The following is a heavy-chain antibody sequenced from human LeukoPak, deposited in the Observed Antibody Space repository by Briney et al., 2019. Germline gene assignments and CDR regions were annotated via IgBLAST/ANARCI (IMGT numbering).Heavy chain of an antibody. Sequence: PGGSLRLSCAASGFTFDSYALHWVRQAPGKGLEWVAIISYDGTEKYNADSVKGRFTISRDNSKNTLYLQMNSLRPEDTAVYYCAKDGYCGSARCQGWFDPWGQGTLVTVSS. CDR1: GFTFDSYA. V-gene: IGHV3-30*04. D-gene: IGHD2-2*03. CDR2: ISYDGTEK. J-gene: IGHJ5*02. CDR3: AKDGYCGSARCQGWFDP.